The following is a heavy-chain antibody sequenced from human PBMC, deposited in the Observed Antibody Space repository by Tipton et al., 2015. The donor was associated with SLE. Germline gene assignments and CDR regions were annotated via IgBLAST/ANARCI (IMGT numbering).Heavy chain of an antibody. J-gene: IGHJ6*02. CDR2: IYYSGDT. D-gene: IGHD2-15*01. Sequence: TLSLTCTVSGGSISSADYYWSWIRQPPGKGLEWIGYIYYSGDTFYNPSLKSRLMISLDRSKSHFSLRLSSVAVADTAVYYCARGGGSAPRSLYYYGMDVWGQGTTVTVSS. V-gene: IGHV4-30-4*08. CDR3: ARGGGSAPRSLYYYGMDV. CDR1: GGSISSADYY.